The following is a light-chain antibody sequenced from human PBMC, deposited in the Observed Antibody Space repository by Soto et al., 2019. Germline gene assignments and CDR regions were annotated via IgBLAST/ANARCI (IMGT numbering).Light chain of an antibody. CDR1: QSVSSN. CDR2: AAS. Sequence: EIVMTQSPATLSVSPGERATLSCRASQSVSSNLAWYQQKPGQSPRLILNAASTRATGIPARFSGSGSGTHCNLTISSLKSEDFAVYYYQQYNNWPPWTFGQGTKVEIK. J-gene: IGKJ1*01. CDR3: QQYNNWPPWT. V-gene: IGKV3-15*01.